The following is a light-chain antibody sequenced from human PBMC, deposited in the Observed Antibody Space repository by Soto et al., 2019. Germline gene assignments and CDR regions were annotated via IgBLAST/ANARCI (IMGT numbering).Light chain of an antibody. CDR3: QHHRT. J-gene: IGKJ1*01. Sequence: DIQLTQSPSTLSASVGDRVTITCRASQGVNTWLAWYQQRPGKAPKVLISDASTVESGVPSRFSGSGSGTQFALTITNLQPDDFATYYCQHHRTFGQGTKVDIK. V-gene: IGKV1-5*01. CDR2: DAS. CDR1: QGVNTW.